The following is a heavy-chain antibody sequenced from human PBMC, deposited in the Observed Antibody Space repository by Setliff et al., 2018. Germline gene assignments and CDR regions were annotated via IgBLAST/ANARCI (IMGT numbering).Heavy chain of an antibody. CDR3: VRAGFDAISNGLDY. Sequence: ASVKVSCKASGYIFTGYCMHWVRQAPGQGLEWMGRISPHTGGTNSAQKFQGWVTMTRDTSVSTVYMELNSLRSDDTAVYYCVRAGFDAISNGLDYWGQGTLVTVSS. V-gene: IGHV1-2*04. D-gene: IGHD3-3*01. CDR2: ISPHTGGT. CDR1: GYIFTGYC. J-gene: IGHJ4*02.